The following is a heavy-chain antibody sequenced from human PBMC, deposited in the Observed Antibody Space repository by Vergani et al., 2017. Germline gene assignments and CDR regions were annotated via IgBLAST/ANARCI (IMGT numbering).Heavy chain of an antibody. CDR1: GFTFSSYG. V-gene: IGHV3-33*01. CDR3: ASVWVGEPDWFDP. J-gene: IGHJ5*02. D-gene: IGHD1-26*01. Sequence: QVQLVESGGGVVQPGRSLRLSCAASGFTFSSYGMHWVRQAPGKGLEWVAFIWYDGSNKYYADSVKGRFTISRDNSKNTLYLQMNSLRAGDTAVYYCASVWVGEPDWFDPWGQGTLVTVSS. CDR2: IWYDGSNK.